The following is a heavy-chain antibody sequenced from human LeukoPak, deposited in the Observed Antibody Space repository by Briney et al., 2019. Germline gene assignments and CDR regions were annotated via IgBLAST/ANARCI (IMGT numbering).Heavy chain of an antibody. CDR3: ARGGGFWSGYYSPRWFGP. CDR1: GGTFSSYA. D-gene: IGHD3-3*01. Sequence: SVKVSCKASGGTFSSYAISWVRQAPGQGLEWMGGIIPIFGTANYAQKFQGRVTITADESTSTAYMELSSLRSEDTAVYYCARGGGFWSGYYSPRWFGPWGQGTLVTVSS. J-gene: IGHJ5*02. V-gene: IGHV1-69*13. CDR2: IIPIFGTA.